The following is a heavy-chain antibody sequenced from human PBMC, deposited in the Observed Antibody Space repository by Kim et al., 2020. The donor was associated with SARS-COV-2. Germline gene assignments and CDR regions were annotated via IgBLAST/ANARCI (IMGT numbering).Heavy chain of an antibody. D-gene: IGHD3-10*01. CDR2: INHSGST. V-gene: IGHV4-34*01. CDR1: GGSFSGYY. CDR3: AREGGGPVRGHWFRPPTMAWFDP. Sequence: SETLSLTCAVYGGSFSGYYWSWIRQPPGKGLEWIGEINHSGSTNYNPSLKSRVTISVDTSKNQFSLKLSSVTAADTAVYYCAREGGGPVRGHWFRPPTMAWFDPWGQGTLVTVSS. J-gene: IGHJ5*02.